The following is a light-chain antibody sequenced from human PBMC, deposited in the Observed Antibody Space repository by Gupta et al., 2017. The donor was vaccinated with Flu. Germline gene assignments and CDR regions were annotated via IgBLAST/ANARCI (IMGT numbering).Light chain of an antibody. CDR3: QLYGNSPLFT. J-gene: IGKJ5*01. CDR1: QSVDSGY. V-gene: IGKV3-20*01. CDR2: GAS. Sequence: EIVLTQSPGTLSLSPGERATLSCRASQSVDSGYLAWYQQRLGQTPRLLIYGASSRATGIPDRFSGSGSGTDFTLTINRREPEDFAVYYCQLYGNSPLFTFGQGTRLEIK.